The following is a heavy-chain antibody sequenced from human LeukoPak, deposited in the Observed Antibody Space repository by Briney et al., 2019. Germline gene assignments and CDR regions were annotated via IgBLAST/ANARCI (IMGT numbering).Heavy chain of an antibody. Sequence: SETLSLTCAVYGGSFSGYYWSWIRQPPGKGLEWIGEINHSGSTNYNPSLKSRVTISVDTSKNQFSLKLSSVTAADTAVYYCARTRDGSGTSGLDYWGQGTLVTVSS. CDR2: INHSGST. V-gene: IGHV4-34*01. CDR1: GGSFSGYY. J-gene: IGHJ4*02. CDR3: ARTRDGSGTSGLDY. D-gene: IGHD3-10*01.